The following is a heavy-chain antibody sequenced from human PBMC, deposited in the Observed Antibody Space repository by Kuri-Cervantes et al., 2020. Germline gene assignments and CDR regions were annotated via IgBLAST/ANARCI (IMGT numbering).Heavy chain of an antibody. D-gene: IGHD2-8*01. J-gene: IGHJ4*02. Sequence: GESLKISCAASGFTFSTYWMSWVRQAPGKGLEWVANIKQDGSDKYYVDSVKGRFTISRDNAKNSLYLQMNSLRAEDTAIYYCARPSPVVGVSAYWGQGTLVTVSS. CDR2: IKQDGSDK. V-gene: IGHV3-7*02. CDR3: ARPSPVVGVSAY. CDR1: GFTFSTYW.